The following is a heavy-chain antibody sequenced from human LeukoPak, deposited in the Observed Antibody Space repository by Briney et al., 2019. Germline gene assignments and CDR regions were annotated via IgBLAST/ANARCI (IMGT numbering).Heavy chain of an antibody. CDR3: AKDKELITPYYGMDV. J-gene: IGHJ6*02. CDR2: ISGSGGST. Sequence: GGSLRLSCAASGFTFSNYAMSWVRQAPGKGLEWVSAISGSGGSTYYADSVKGRFTISRDNSKNTLYLQMNSLRAEDTAVYYCAKDKELITPYYGMDVWGQGTTVTVSS. D-gene: IGHD3-22*01. V-gene: IGHV3-23*01. CDR1: GFTFSNYA.